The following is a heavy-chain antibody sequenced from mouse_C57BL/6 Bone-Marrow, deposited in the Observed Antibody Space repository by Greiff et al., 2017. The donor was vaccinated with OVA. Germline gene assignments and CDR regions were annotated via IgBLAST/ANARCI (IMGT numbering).Heavy chain of an antibody. D-gene: IGHD1-1*01. CDR2: ISYDGSN. Sequence: EVQLQESGPGLVKPSQSLSLTCSVTGYSITSGYYWNWIRQFPGNKLEWMGYISYDGSNNYNPSLKNRISITRDTSKNQFFLKLNSVTTEDTATYYCASLLITTVVALYYFDYWGQGTTLTVSS. CDR3: ASLLITTVVALYYFDY. J-gene: IGHJ2*01. V-gene: IGHV3-6*01. CDR1: GYSITSGYY.